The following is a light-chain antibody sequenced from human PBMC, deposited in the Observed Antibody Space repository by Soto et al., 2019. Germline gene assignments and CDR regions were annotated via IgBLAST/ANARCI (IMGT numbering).Light chain of an antibody. V-gene: IGKV3D-20*02. J-gene: IGKJ5*01. Sequence: EIVLTQSPATLSLSPGERATLSCRASQSVISNYLAWYQQKPGQAPRLLIYDASTRATGIPDRFSGSGSGTDFTLTISRLEPEDFAVYYCQQRSNWPLTFGQGTRLEIK. CDR1: QSVISNY. CDR2: DAS. CDR3: QQRSNWPLT.